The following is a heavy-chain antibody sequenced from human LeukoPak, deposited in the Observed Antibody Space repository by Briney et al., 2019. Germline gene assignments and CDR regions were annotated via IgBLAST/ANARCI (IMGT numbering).Heavy chain of an antibody. D-gene: IGHD2-2*01. J-gene: IGHJ6*04. Sequence: HTGGSLRLSCAASGFTFSSYAMSWVRQAPGKGLEWVSAISGSGGSTYYADSVKGRFTISRDNSKNTLYLQMNSLRAEDTAVYYCAKFSYCSSTSCFDWDYYYGMDVWGKGTMVTVSS. CDR3: AKFSYCSSTSCFDWDYYYGMDV. V-gene: IGHV3-23*01. CDR1: GFTFSSYA. CDR2: ISGSGGST.